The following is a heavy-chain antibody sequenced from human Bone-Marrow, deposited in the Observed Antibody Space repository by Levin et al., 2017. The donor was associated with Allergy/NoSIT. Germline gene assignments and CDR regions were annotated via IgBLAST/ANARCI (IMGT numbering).Heavy chain of an antibody. CDR2: IHSDTTIT. V-gene: IGHV3-74*01. Sequence: GGSLRLSCAASGFTFRPYYMHWVRQAPGKGLAWVSNIHSDTTITNYADSVKGRFTISRDNAKNTLYLQMNNLRAEDTAVYYCVRGGCSSTSCLDYWGQGTLVTVSS. J-gene: IGHJ4*02. D-gene: IGHD2-2*01. CDR1: GFTFRPYY. CDR3: VRGGCSSTSCLDY.